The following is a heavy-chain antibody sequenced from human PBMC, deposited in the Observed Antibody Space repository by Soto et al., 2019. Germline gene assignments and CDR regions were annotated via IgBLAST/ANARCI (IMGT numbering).Heavy chain of an antibody. CDR3: ARTTKYQFDP. CDR1: GGSISSYY. Sequence: SETLSLTCTVSGGSISSYYWSWIRQSPGKGLEWIGYIYYSGSTNYNPSLKSRVTISVDTSKNQFSLKLSSVTAADTAVYYCARTTKYQFDPWGQGTLVTVSS. CDR2: IYYSGST. D-gene: IGHD4-17*01. J-gene: IGHJ5*02. V-gene: IGHV4-59*01.